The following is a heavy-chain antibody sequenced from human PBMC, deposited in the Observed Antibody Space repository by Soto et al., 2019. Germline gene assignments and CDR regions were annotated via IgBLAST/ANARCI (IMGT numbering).Heavy chain of an antibody. Sequence: QVQLVQSGAEVKKPGASVKVSCKASGYTFTSYGISWVRQAPGQGLEWMGWISAYNGNTNYAQKLQGRVTMTTDTSTSTAYMELRSLRSDDTAVYYCARANSTYDYIWGSYRYSYYYYYMDVWGKGTTVTVSS. V-gene: IGHV1-18*01. D-gene: IGHD3-16*02. CDR1: GYTFTSYG. J-gene: IGHJ6*03. CDR3: ARANSTYDYIWGSYRYSYYYYYMDV. CDR2: ISAYNGNT.